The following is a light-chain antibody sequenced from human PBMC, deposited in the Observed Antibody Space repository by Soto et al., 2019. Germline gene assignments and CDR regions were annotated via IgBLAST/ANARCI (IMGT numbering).Light chain of an antibody. CDR2: EVS. CDR1: SSDVGAYNF. J-gene: IGLJ2*01. V-gene: IGLV2-14*01. Sequence: QSALTQPASVSGSPGQSITIYCTGTSSDVGAYNFVSWYQQHPGKAPKLIFYEVSNRPPGLSDRFSGSKSGTTASLTISGLQAEDEADYFCSSYTTNKTILFGGGTKLTVL. CDR3: SSYTTNKTIL.